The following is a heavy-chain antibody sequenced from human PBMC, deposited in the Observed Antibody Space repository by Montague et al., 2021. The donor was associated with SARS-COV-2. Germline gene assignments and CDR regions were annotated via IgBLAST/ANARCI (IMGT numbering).Heavy chain of an antibody. J-gene: IGHJ6*02. CDR3: ARGGYYDNTSYSSDYYYNLDV. CDR2: SGRT. Sequence: SGRTYYNPSLKSRVSMSVYTSQNQVSLRLSSLTAADTAVYYCARGGYYDNTSYSSDYYYNLDVWGQGTTVTVSS. D-gene: IGHD3-22*01. V-gene: IGHV4-59*09.